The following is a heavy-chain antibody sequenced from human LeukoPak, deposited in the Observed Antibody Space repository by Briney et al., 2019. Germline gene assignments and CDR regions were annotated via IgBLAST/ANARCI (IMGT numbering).Heavy chain of an antibody. CDR3: ARLKRGYSGYDNRGYYFDY. CDR1: GGSISSDY. CDR2: IYFSGST. J-gene: IGHJ4*02. V-gene: IGHV4-59*08. Sequence: SETLSLTCTVSGGSISSDYWSWIRQPPGKGLEWIGYIYFSGSTNYNPSLKSRVTISVDTSKTQLSLKLSSVTAADTAVYYCARLKRGYSGYDNRGYYFDYWGQGTLVTVSS. D-gene: IGHD5-12*01.